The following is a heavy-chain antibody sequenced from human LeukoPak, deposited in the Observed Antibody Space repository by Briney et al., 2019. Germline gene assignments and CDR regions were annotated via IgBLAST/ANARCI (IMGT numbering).Heavy chain of an antibody. V-gene: IGHV3-23*01. CDR2: ISDSGDNK. CDR1: GFTFSTYS. D-gene: IGHD3-22*01. Sequence: GGSLRLSCAASGFTFSTYSMNWVRQAPGKGLDWVSAISDSGDNKQYADSVKGRFTISRDNSKNTLYLQMNNLRVEDTAVYYCAGWYDSNGYAWGQGTLVTVSS. J-gene: IGHJ5*02. CDR3: AGWYDSNGYA.